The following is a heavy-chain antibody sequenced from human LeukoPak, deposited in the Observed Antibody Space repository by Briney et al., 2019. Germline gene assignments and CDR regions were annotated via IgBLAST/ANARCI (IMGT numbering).Heavy chain of an antibody. CDR3: AGLAAAATSITYHYFDV. CDR1: GASISRDY. D-gene: IGHD6-13*01. Sequence: SSETLSLTCSVSGASISRDYWNWVRQPAGKGLEWLGLISSTGSTNYNPSLNSRVTMSLDTSKNQFSLKLSSVTAADTAVYYCAGLAAAATSITYHYFDVWGRGTLVTVSS. V-gene: IGHV4-4*07. J-gene: IGHJ2*01. CDR2: ISSTGST.